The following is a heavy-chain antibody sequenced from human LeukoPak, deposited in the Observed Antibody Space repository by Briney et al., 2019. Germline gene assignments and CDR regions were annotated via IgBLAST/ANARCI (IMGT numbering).Heavy chain of an antibody. CDR2: ISAYNGNT. J-gene: IGHJ4*02. CDR3: ARGVGYSYGYYSDY. Sequence: ASVTVSCKASGYTFTSYGISWVRQAPGEGLERMGWISAYNGNTNYAQKLQGRVTMTTDTSTSTAYMELRSLRSDDTAVYYCARGVGYSYGYYSDYWGQGTLVTVSS. D-gene: IGHD5-18*01. CDR1: GYTFTSYG. V-gene: IGHV1-18*01.